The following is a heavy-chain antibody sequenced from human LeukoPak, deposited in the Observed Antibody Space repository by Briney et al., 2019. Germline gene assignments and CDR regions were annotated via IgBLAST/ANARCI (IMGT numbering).Heavy chain of an antibody. CDR2: IIPIFGTA. CDR3: ARVTANYDFWSGYYMG. CDR1: GGTFSSYA. V-gene: IGHV1-69*05. D-gene: IGHD3-3*01. J-gene: IGHJ4*02. Sequence: SVKVSCKASGGTFSSYAISWVRQAPGQGLEWMGGIIPIFGTANYAQKFQGRVTITTDESTSTAYMELSSLRSEDTAVYYCARVTANYDFWSGYYMGWGQGTLVTVSS.